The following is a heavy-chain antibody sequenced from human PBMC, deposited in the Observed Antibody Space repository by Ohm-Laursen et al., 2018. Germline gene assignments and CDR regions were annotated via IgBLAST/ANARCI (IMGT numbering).Heavy chain of an antibody. V-gene: IGHV3-7*01. CDR2: IKQDGSEK. Sequence: SLRLSCSASGFSFSADWVYWVRQAPGKGLEWVANIKQDGSEKYYVDSVKGRFTISRDNAKNSLYLQMNSLRADDTAVYYCERGAYASWGQGTLVTVSS. D-gene: IGHD3-16*01. J-gene: IGHJ5*02. CDR3: ERGAYAS. CDR1: GFSFSADW.